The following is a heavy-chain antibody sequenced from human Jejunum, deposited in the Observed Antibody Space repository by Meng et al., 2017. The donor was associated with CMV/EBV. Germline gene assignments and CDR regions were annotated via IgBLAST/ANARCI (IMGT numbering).Heavy chain of an antibody. D-gene: IGHD3-16*01. CDR1: GFNLSSYG. CDR3: VTGGGVIGAY. Sequence: WEGYGFNLSSYGMHWVRQAPGKGLEWVAVIWYDGSNKYYADSVKGRFTISRDNSKNTLYLQMNSLRAEDTAVYYCVTGGGVIGAYWGQGTLVTVSS. CDR2: IWYDGSNK. J-gene: IGHJ4*02. V-gene: IGHV3-33*01.